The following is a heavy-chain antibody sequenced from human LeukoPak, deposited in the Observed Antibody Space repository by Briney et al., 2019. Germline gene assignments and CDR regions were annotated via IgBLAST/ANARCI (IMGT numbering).Heavy chain of an antibody. J-gene: IGHJ6*02. V-gene: IGHV3-21*01. D-gene: IGHD3-16*01. CDR3: AREGEGLARLYYYYGMDV. CDR2: ISSSSSYI. Sequence: GGSLRLSCAASGFTFSSYSMNWVRQAPGKGLEWVSSISSSSSYIYYADSVKGRFTISRDNAKNSLYLQMNSLRAEDTAVYYCAREGEGLARLYYYYGMDVWGQGTTVTVSS. CDR1: GFTFSSYS.